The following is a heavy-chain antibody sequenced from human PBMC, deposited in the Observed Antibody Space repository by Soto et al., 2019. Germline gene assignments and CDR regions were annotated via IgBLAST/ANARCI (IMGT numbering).Heavy chain of an antibody. CDR2: INPDNGNT. CDR1: VYPFTRDT. Sequence: ASVTVSCKASVYPFTRDTMNWVRQAPGQRLEWMGWINPDNGNTKSSQKFQDRVIITRDTSASTAYMDLSSLRSEDTAVYYCARGIATGQLDPWGQGPLVTVSS. V-gene: IGHV1-3*01. D-gene: IGHD2-15*01. J-gene: IGHJ5*02. CDR3: ARGIATGQLDP.